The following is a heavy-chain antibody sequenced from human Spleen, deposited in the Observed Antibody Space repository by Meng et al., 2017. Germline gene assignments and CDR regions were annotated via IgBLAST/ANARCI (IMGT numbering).Heavy chain of an antibody. Sequence: GGSLRLSCAASGFTFSSYWMTWVRQAPGRGLEWVSTLSWNGDSAYYADSVKGRFTVSRDNSKNTLYLQMHSLGAEDTAVYYCANSNHFDYWGQGILVTVSS. CDR3: ANSNHFDY. CDR1: GFTFSSYW. D-gene: IGHD2-8*01. J-gene: IGHJ4*02. CDR2: LSWNGDSA. V-gene: IGHV3-23*01.